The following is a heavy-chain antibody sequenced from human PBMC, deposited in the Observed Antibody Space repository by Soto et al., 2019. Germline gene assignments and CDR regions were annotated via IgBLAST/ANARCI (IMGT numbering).Heavy chain of an antibody. CDR2: ISGGGDRT. CDR3: ARKVLGSTSRPDWWYFDL. J-gene: IGHJ2*01. V-gene: IGHV3-23*01. Sequence: EVQLLESGGGLVQPGGSLRLSCVGSGFTFINYAMNWVRQTPGKGLEWVSGISGGGDRTFDADSVKGRFTISRDNSKNTVNLQMNSLRADDTGVYYCARKVLGSTSRPDWWYFDLWGRGTLVTVSS. D-gene: IGHD2-2*01. CDR1: GFTFINYA.